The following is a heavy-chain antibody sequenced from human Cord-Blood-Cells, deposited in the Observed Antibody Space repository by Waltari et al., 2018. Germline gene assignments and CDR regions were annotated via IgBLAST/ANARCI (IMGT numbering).Heavy chain of an antibody. Sequence: QVQLQQSGPGLVKPSQTLSLTCAISGDSVSSNSAAWNWIRQSPSRGLEWPGRTYYVSKWYNDYAVSVKSRITINPDTSKNQFSLQLNSVTPEDTAVYYCARGDGDILTGYYYYGMDVWGQGTTVTVSS. V-gene: IGHV6-1*01. CDR1: GDSVSSNSAA. CDR3: ARGDGDILTGYYYYGMDV. J-gene: IGHJ6*02. D-gene: IGHD3-9*01. CDR2: TYYVSKWYN.